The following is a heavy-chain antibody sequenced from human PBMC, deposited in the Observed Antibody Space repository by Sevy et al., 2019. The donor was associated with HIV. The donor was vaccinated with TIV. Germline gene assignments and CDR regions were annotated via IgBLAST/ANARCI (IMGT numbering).Heavy chain of an antibody. V-gene: IGHV3-33*01. CDR1: GFTFSSYA. J-gene: IGHJ4*02. CDR2: RWHDGSQK. Sequence: GGSLRLSCAASGFTFSSYAMHWVRQAPGKGLEWVGFRWHDGSQKYYADSVRGRFTFSRDNSKNTLFLQVSSLRAEDTAVYYCARGRVGATTSYYFDYWGQGTLVTVSS. CDR3: ARGRVGATTSYYFDY. D-gene: IGHD1-26*01.